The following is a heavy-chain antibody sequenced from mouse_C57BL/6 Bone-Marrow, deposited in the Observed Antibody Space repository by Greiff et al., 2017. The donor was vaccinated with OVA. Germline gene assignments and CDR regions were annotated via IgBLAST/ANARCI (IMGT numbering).Heavy chain of an antibody. CDR1: GFSFNTYA. Sequence: EVQRVESGGGLVQPKGSLKLSCAASGFSFNTYAMNWVRQAPGKGLEWVARIRSKSNNYATYYADSVKDRFTISRDDSESMLYLQMNNLKTEDTAMYYCVRHPSITTVRGYAMDYWGQGTSVTVSS. CDR2: IRSKSNNYAT. D-gene: IGHD1-1*01. CDR3: VRHPSITTVRGYAMDY. J-gene: IGHJ4*01. V-gene: IGHV10-1*01.